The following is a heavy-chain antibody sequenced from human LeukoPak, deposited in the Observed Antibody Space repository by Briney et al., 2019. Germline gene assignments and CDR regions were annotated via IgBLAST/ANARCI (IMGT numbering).Heavy chain of an antibody. J-gene: IGHJ6*03. V-gene: IGHV3-30*02. CDR1: GFTFSSYG. D-gene: IGHD3-10*01. Sequence: GGSLRLSCAASGFTFSSYGMHWVRQAPGKGLEWVAFIRYDGSNKYYADSVKGRFTISRDNSKNTLYLQMNSLRAEDTAVYYCAKDKKLLWFGDSIPAYYMDVWGKGTTVTISS. CDR3: AKDKKLLWFGDSIPAYYMDV. CDR2: IRYDGSNK.